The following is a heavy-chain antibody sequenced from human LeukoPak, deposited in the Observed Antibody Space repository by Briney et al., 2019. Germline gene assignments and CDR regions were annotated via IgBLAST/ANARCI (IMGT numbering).Heavy chain of an antibody. CDR3: AKDLHSAVTTPDY. CDR1: GYVFTGYC. J-gene: IGHJ4*02. V-gene: IGHV1-2*02. CDR2: INPNTGGT. Sequence: ASLKVSCKASGYVFTGYCIHWVRQAPGQGLEWMGWINPNTGGTNYAQEFLGRVTMTRDTSISTAYMDLSRLRSDDTAVYYCAKDLHSAVTTPDYWGQGTLVTVSS. D-gene: IGHD4-17*01.